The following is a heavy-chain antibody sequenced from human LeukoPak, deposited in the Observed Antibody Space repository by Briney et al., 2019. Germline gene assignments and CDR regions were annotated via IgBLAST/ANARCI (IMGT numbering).Heavy chain of an antibody. CDR1: GYTFTSYD. J-gene: IGHJ5*02. Sequence: GASVKVSCKASGYTFTSYDINWVRQATGQGLEWMGWMNPNSGNTGYAQKFQGRVTMTRNTSISTAYMELSSLRSEDTAVYYCARARDYDFWSGYPNWFDPWGQGTLVTVSS. V-gene: IGHV1-8*01. CDR2: MNPNSGNT. D-gene: IGHD3-3*01. CDR3: ARARDYDFWSGYPNWFDP.